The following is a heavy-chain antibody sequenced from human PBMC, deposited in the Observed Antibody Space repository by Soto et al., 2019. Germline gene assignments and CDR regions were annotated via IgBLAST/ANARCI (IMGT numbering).Heavy chain of an antibody. V-gene: IGHV1-69*06. CDR3: ARGGYSSTWSNLLDRSGLDV. D-gene: IGHD6-13*01. CDR1: GGTLSSYA. Sequence: SVKVSCKTSGGTLSSYAISWVRQAPGQGLEWMGGIVPLFRTTNYAQKFQGRVTITADTSTCTVYMELSGLRSGDTAVYYCARGGYSSTWSNLLDRSGLDVWGQGTTVTVSS. J-gene: IGHJ6*02. CDR2: IVPLFRTT.